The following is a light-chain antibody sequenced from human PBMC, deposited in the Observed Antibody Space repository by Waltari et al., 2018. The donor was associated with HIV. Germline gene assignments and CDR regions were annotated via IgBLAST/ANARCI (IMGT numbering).Light chain of an antibody. J-gene: IGLJ3*02. CDR1: SSDVGGYNY. CDR3: SSYAGDYNLV. Sequence: QSALTQPPSASGSPGQSVTISCSGTSSDVGGYNYVSWYQRHPGKAPKLLIYEVIKRPSGVPDRFFGSKSVNTASLTVSGLQAEDEADYFCSSYAGDYNLVFGGGTKLTVL. CDR2: EVI. V-gene: IGLV2-8*01.